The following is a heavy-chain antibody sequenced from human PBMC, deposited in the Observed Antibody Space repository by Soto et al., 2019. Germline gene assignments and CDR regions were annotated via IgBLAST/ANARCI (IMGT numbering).Heavy chain of an antibody. CDR2: TYYRSKWYY. CDR3: PRDRGGLGH. J-gene: IGHJ4*02. V-gene: IGHV6-1*01. CDR1: GDSGSSNSAA. D-gene: IGHD3-10*01. Sequence: QGPLQQSGPGLLKPSQTLSLTCAISGDSGSSNSAAWKWIRQSPGRGLEWLGGTYYRSKWYYETAFSVNSRITITPDTPRSQFSLQLSSVTPENTAVYYCPRDRGGLGHWGQGTLVTVSS.